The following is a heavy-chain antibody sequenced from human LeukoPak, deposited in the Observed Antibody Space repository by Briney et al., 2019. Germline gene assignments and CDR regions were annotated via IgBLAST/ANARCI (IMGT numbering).Heavy chain of an antibody. CDR1: GYSISSGYY. Sequence: SETLSLTCTVSGYSISSGYYWGWIRQPPGKGLEWIGSIYHSGSTNYNPSLKSRVTISVDTSKNQFSLKLSSVTAADTAVYYCARHPGTMVRGVRGRPFDYWGQGTLVTVSS. CDR2: IYHSGST. CDR3: ARHPGTMVRGVRGRPFDY. J-gene: IGHJ4*02. D-gene: IGHD3-10*01. V-gene: IGHV4-38-2*02.